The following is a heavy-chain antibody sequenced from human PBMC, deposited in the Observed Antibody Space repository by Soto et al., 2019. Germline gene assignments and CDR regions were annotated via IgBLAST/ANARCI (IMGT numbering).Heavy chain of an antibody. J-gene: IGHJ4*02. CDR3: ARGRYGDY. CDR1: GYIFTTYG. V-gene: IGHV1-18*01. CDR2: ISAHNGNT. Sequence: QVHLVQSGAEVKKPGASVKVSCKGSGYIFTTYGITWVRQAPGQGLEWMGWISAHNGNTTYAQKLQGRVTVTRDTSTSTANMELRNLRSDDTAVYYCARGRYGDYWGQGALVTVSS. D-gene: IGHD1-1*01.